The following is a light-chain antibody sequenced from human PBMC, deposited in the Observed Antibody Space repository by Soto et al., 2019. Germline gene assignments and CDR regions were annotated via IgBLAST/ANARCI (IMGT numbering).Light chain of an antibody. J-gene: IGKJ1*01. Sequence: ETVLTQSPGTLSLSPGERATLSCRASQTIRSNYLAWYRQTPGQAPRLLIYVASNRATGIADRFSGSGSGTHFTLIISRLEPEDFALYYCQQYGSSPWTFGQGTKVEIK. CDR1: QTIRSNY. CDR3: QQYGSSPWT. V-gene: IGKV3-20*01. CDR2: VAS.